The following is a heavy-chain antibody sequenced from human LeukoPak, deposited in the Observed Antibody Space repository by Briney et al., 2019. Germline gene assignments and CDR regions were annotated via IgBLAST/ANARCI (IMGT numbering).Heavy chain of an antibody. CDR2: IYHSGNT. D-gene: IGHD6-19*01. CDR3: AKTTAGEQWLGYFDY. Sequence: SETLSLTCTVTGGSISSGGYSWNWFRQHPGKGLEWIGYIYHSGNTFYNPSLKSRVSIAVDTSRNQFSLRLSSVTAADTAVYYCAKTTAGEQWLGYFDYWGQGALVTVSS. CDR1: GGSISSGGYS. V-gene: IGHV4-31*03. J-gene: IGHJ4*02.